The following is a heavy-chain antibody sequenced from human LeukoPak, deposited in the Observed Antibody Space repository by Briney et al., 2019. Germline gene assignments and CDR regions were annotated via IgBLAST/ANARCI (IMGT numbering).Heavy chain of an antibody. D-gene: IGHD3-9*01. CDR3: AKDRYYDIPFDY. J-gene: IGHJ4*02. Sequence: GGSLRLSCAASGFTFSSYGMHWVRQAPGKGLEWVAFIRYDGSNKYYADSVKGRFTISRDNSKNTLYLQMNSLRAEDTAVYYCAKDRYYDIPFDYWGQGTLVTVPS. V-gene: IGHV3-30*02. CDR1: GFTFSSYG. CDR2: IRYDGSNK.